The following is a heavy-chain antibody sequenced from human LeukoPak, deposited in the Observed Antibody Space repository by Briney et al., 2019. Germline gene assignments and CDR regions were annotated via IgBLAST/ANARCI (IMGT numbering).Heavy chain of an antibody. V-gene: IGHV4-4*07. J-gene: IGHJ4*02. D-gene: IGHD3-10*01. CDR2: IYSTGSS. CDR1: GGSISSYY. CDR3: AREEYYGSGEDN. Sequence: SETLSLTCTVSGGSISSYYWSWIRQPAGKGLEWIGRIYSTGSSNYNPSLKSRVSMSVDTSKNQFSLKLTSVTAADTAVYYCAREEYYGSGEDNWGQGNLVTVSS.